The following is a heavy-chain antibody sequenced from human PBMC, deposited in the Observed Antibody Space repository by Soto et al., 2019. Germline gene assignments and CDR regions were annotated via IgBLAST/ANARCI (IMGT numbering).Heavy chain of an antibody. J-gene: IGHJ4*02. V-gene: IGHV1-18*01. CDR2: ISANNGNK. CDR1: GYTFTSYG. Sequence: QVQLVQSGAEVKKPGASVKVSCKASGYTFTSYGINWVRQAPGQGLEWMGWISANNGNKHYAQKLQGRVTMTTDTSTSTGYMELRSLRSDDTAVYYCARVQSGYDFAYWGQGTLVTVSS. D-gene: IGHD5-12*01. CDR3: ARVQSGYDFAY.